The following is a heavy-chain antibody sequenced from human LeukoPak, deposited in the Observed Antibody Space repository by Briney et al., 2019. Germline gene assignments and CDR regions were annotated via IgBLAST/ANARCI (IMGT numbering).Heavy chain of an antibody. CDR1: GFTFDNYA. V-gene: IGHV3-23*01. Sequence: GSLRLSCTASGFTFDNYAMNWVRQAPGKGLEWVAGIFGSGGSPHYADPVKGRFTISRDNSRNTVYLQINSLRAEDTAVYYCGKTTVGYSSGQKPAWPVDYWGQGTLVTVSS. CDR2: IFGSGGSP. CDR3: GKTTVGYSSGQKPAWPVDY. J-gene: IGHJ4*02. D-gene: IGHD5-18*01.